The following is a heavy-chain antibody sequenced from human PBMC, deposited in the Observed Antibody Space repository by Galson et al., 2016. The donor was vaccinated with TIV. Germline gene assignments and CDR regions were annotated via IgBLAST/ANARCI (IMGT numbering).Heavy chain of an antibody. D-gene: IGHD2-15*01. CDR1: GGTLNNYA. Sequence: SCKASGGTLNNYAINWVRQAPGQGLEWMGGVLPISATTNYAQKFQGRVSITTDESTSTVYMELRSLRSEDTAVYFCARDIPCGGSCYFFNDWGQGTLVTVSS. V-gene: IGHV1-69*05. CDR2: VLPISATT. J-gene: IGHJ4*02. CDR3: ARDIPCGGSCYFFND.